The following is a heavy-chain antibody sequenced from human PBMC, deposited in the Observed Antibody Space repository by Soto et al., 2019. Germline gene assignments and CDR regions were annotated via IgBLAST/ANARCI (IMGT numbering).Heavy chain of an antibody. Sequence: QVQLVQSGTEVKKPGASVKVSCKASGYTFTSYGISWVRQAPGQGLEWMGWISPYDDNTNYAQNLQGRVTMTTDTSTRTAYMELRSRRSDDTAVYYCARGGYYDSSGSRNYHYYGMDAWGQGTTVTVS. D-gene: IGHD3-22*01. J-gene: IGHJ6*02. CDR1: GYTFTSYG. CDR2: ISPYDDNT. CDR3: ARGGYYDSSGSRNYHYYGMDA. V-gene: IGHV1-18*01.